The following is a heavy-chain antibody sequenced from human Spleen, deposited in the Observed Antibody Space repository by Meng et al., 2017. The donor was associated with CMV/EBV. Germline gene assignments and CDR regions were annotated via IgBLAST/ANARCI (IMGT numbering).Heavy chain of an antibody. CDR1: GFTFSDYY. J-gene: IGHJ4*02. V-gene: IGHV3-11*01. D-gene: IGHD3-22*01. CDR2: ISSTGSTI. CDR3: AREWLSKSYFDY. Sequence: GESLKISCAASGFTFSDYYMSWIRQAPGKGLEWVSYISSTGSTIYYADPVKGRFTISRDNAKNSLYLQMNSLRAEDTAVYYCAREWLSKSYFDYWGQGTLVTVSS.